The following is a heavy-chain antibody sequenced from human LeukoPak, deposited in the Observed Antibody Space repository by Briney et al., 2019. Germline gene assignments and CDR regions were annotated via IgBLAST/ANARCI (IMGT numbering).Heavy chain of an antibody. CDR1: GHNFPNYW. CDR2: IYPGDSDT. V-gene: IGHV5-51*01. CDR3: ARLKTVTTLVEGIDP. D-gene: IGHD4-17*01. J-gene: IGHJ5*02. Sequence: MLGESLKISCKASGHNFPNYWIGWVRQMPGKGLEWMGIIYPGDSDTRYSPSFQGQVTISADKSISTAYLQWSSLKASDTAMYYCARLKTVTTLVEGIDPWGQGTLVTVSS.